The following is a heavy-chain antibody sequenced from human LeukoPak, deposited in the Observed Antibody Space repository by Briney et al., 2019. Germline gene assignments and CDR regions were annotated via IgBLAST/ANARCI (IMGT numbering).Heavy chain of an antibody. J-gene: IGHJ4*02. CDR2: FDPEDGET. V-gene: IGHV1-24*01. CDR1: GYTLTELS. D-gene: IGHD1-26*01. Sequence: GASVKVSCKVSGYTLTELSMHWVRQAPGKGLEWMGGFDPEDGETIYAQKFQGRVTMTEDTSTDTAYMELSSLRSEDTAVYYCATPRSGSYFPPFDYWGQGTLVTVSS. CDR3: ATPRSGSYFPPFDY.